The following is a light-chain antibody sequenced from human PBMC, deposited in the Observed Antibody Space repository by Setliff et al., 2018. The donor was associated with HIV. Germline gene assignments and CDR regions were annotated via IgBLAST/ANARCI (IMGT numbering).Light chain of an antibody. V-gene: IGLV2-14*01. CDR2: EVT. CDR1: SSDVGGYNY. CDR3: SSFTSSSTYV. J-gene: IGLJ1*01. Sequence: LTQPASVSGSPGQSITISCTGTSSDVGGYNYVSWYQQYPGQAPKLMIYEVTKRPAGVSDRFSGSKSGNTASLIISGLQTEDEAEYYCSSFTSSSTYVFGIGTKATVL.